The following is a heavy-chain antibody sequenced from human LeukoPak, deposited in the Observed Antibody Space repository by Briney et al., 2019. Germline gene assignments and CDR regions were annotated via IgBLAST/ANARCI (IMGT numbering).Heavy chain of an antibody. Sequence: PVRVSCTASRGTFTSYAISWVREAPGQRLEWMGRIITIFGTANDAQKFQGRGTHTTDESTRKSYIELSSLRSWDTAVYYCARDPLVRGVSHYFDYWGEGTLVTVSS. CDR2: IITIFGTA. V-gene: IGHV1-69*05. CDR1: RGTFTSYA. CDR3: ARDPLVRGVSHYFDY. J-gene: IGHJ4*02. D-gene: IGHD3-10*01.